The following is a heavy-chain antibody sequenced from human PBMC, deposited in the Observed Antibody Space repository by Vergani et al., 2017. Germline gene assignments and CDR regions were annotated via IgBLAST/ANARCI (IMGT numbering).Heavy chain of an antibody. CDR2: ISYDGSNK. J-gene: IGHJ6*03. CDR1: GFTFSSYA. CDR3: ARSESHYYYYMDV. Sequence: QVQLVESGGGVVQPGRSLRLSCAASGFTFSSYAMHWVRQAPGKGLEWVAVISYDGSNKYYADSVKGRFTISRDNSKHTLYLQMNSLRAEDTAVYYCARSESHYYYYMDVWGKGTTVTVSS. V-gene: IGHV3-30-3*01.